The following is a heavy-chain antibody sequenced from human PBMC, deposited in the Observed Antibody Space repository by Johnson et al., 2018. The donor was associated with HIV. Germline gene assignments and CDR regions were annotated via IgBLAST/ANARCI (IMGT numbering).Heavy chain of an antibody. CDR1: GFTFSSYA. V-gene: IGHV3-64*01. CDR2: ISSNGGST. J-gene: IGHJ3*02. D-gene: IGHD2-15*01. Sequence: VQLVESGGGLVQPGGSLRLSCAASGFTFSSYAMHWVRQAPGKGLEYVSAISSNGGSTYYANSVKGRFTISRDNSKNTLYLQMNSLRAEDTALYYCARDGEYCSGGSCSDAFDIWGQGTMVTVSS. CDR3: ARDGEYCSGGSCSDAFDI.